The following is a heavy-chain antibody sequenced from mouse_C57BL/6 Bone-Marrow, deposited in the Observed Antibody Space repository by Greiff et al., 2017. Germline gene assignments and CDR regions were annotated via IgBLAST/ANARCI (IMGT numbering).Heavy chain of an antibody. CDR1: GYTFTSYW. CDR3: ARRGYDGYSWFAY. Sequence: QVQLKQPGAELVMPGASVKLSCKASGYTFTSYWMHWVKQRPGQGLEWIGEIDPSDSYTNYNQKFKGKSTLTVDKSSSTAYMQLSSLTSEDSAVYYCARRGYDGYSWFAYWGQGTLVTVSA. J-gene: IGHJ3*01. CDR2: IDPSDSYT. V-gene: IGHV1-69*01. D-gene: IGHD2-3*01.